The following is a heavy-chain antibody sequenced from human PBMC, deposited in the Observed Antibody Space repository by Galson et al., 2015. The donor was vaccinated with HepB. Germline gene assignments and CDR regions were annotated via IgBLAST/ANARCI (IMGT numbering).Heavy chain of an antibody. V-gene: IGHV3-23*01. D-gene: IGHD6-19*01. CDR2: ISGSGGST. CDR1: GFTFSSYA. J-gene: IGHJ4*02. Sequence: SLRLSCAASGFTFSSYAMSWVRQAPGKGLEWVPAISGSGGSTFCADSVKGRFTISRDNSKNTLYLQMNSLRAEDTAVYYCAITQWLVHWGQGTLVTVSS. CDR3: AITQWLVH.